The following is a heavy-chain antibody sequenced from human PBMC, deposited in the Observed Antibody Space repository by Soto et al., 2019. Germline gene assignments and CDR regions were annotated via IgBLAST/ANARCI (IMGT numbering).Heavy chain of an antibody. J-gene: IGHJ6*04. V-gene: IGHV1-69*13. CDR3: ARENRFYGGGSFPPYYSGRDV. CDR2: IIPIFGTA. D-gene: IGHD3-10*01. Sequence: SVKVSCKASGGTFSSYAISWVRQAPGQGLEWMGGIIPIFGTANYAQKFQGRVTITADESTSTAYMELSSLRSEDTAVYYCARENRFYGGGSFPPYYSGRDVWGKGTRVTAPS. CDR1: GGTFSSYA.